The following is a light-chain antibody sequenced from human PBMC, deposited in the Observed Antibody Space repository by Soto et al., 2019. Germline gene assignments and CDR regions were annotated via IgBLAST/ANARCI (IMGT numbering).Light chain of an antibody. Sequence: QSVLTQPASVSGSPGQSITISCTGTSSDVGGYKYVSWYQQHPGKAPKLMIYDVSNRPSGVSNRFSGSKSGNTASLTISGLQAEDEADYDCSSYTSSSTDVFGPGTKVTVL. CDR3: SSYTSSSTDV. CDR2: DVS. J-gene: IGLJ1*01. V-gene: IGLV2-14*01. CDR1: SSDVGGYKY.